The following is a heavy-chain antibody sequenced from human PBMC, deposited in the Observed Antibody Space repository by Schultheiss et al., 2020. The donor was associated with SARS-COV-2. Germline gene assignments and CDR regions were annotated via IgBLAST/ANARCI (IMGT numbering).Heavy chain of an antibody. Sequence: SVKVSCKASGGIFSSYAISWVRQAPGQGLEWMGGIIPIFGTANYAQKFQGRVTITADKSTSTAYMELRSLRSDDTAVYYCAISYYDFWSGPPVGGYFDYWGQGTLVTVSS. CDR3: AISYYDFWSGPPVGGYFDY. J-gene: IGHJ4*02. V-gene: IGHV1-69*06. D-gene: IGHD3-3*01. CDR1: GGIFSSYA. CDR2: IIPIFGTA.